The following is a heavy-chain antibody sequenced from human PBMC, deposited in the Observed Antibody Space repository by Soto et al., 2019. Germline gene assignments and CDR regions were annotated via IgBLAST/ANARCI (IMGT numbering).Heavy chain of an antibody. CDR3: AHPRGFGVFDAYDI. V-gene: IGHV3-23*01. CDR1: GFTFSTYA. CDR2: ISNSGGTI. Sequence: EGQLLESGGGLVQPGGSLRLSYAASGFTFSTYAMSWVRQAPGKGLEWVSAISNSGGTIYYADSVQGRFTISRDNSLNTLSLQMHSLRIEDTAVYYCAHPRGFGVFDAYDIWGQGTMVTVSS. J-gene: IGHJ3*02. D-gene: IGHD2-15*01.